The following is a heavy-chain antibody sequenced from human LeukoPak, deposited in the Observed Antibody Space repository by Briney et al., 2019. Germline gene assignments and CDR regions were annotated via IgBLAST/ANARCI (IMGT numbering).Heavy chain of an antibody. V-gene: IGHV1-69*05. CDR1: GGTFSSYA. CDR2: IIPIFGTA. CDR3: ARDASGYFDY. Sequence: SVKVSCKASGGTFSSYAISWVRQAPGQGLEWMGGIIPIFGTANYAQKFQGRVTMTTDTSTSTAYMELRSLRSDDTAVYYCARDASGYFDYWGQGTLVTVSS. J-gene: IGHJ4*02.